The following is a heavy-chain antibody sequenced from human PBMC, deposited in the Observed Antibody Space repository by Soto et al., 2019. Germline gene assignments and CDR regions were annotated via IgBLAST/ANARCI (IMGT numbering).Heavy chain of an antibody. CDR1: GFTFSDYY. J-gene: IGHJ5*02. Sequence: RRLSCAASGFTFSDYYMSWIRQAPGKGLEWVSYISSSGSTIYYADSVKGRFTISRDNAKNSLYLQMNSLRAEDTAVYYCARLTGVIQEEAKYYYDSSGPHCFDTWGQGTLVTVSS. CDR3: ARLTGVIQEEAKYYYDSSGPHCFDT. D-gene: IGHD3-22*01. V-gene: IGHV3-11*01. CDR2: ISSSGSTI.